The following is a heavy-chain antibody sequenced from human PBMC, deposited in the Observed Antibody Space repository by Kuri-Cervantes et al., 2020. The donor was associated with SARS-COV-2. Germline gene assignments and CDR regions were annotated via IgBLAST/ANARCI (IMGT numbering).Heavy chain of an antibody. V-gene: IGHV3-53*04. Sequence: GGSLRLSCAASGFTFSSYAMSWVRQAPGKGLEWVSVIYSGGSTYYADSVKGRFTISRHNSKNTLYLQMNSLRAEDTAVYYCARVRGSNYGDYGWFDPWGQGTLVTVSS. CDR2: IYSGGST. J-gene: IGHJ5*02. D-gene: IGHD4-17*01. CDR1: GFTFSSYA. CDR3: ARVRGSNYGDYGWFDP.